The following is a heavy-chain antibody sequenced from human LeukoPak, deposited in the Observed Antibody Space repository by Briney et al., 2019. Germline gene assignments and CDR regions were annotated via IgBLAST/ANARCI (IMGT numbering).Heavy chain of an antibody. CDR1: GFTFDDYA. D-gene: IGHD3-3*01. Sequence: GGSLRLSCAASGFTFDDYAMHCVRQAPGKGLEWVSGMSWNSGSLGYADPVKGRFTIHRDNAKNSMYLQMNSLRAEDTALYYCAKVRRYYDFWSGYSILSGYFDYWGQGTLVTVSS. CDR2: MSWNSGSL. V-gene: IGHV3-9*01. J-gene: IGHJ4*02. CDR3: AKVRRYYDFWSGYSILSGYFDY.